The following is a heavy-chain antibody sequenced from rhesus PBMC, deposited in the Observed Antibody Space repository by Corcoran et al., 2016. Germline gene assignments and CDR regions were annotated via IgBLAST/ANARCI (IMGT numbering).Heavy chain of an antibody. CDR1: GASIDAYF. CDR3: AKEDV. V-gene: IGHV4-73*01. CDR2: IYDKSATN. Sequence: QIKLQQWGEGLLKPSETLSLTCAVYGASIDAYFWSWIRQSPGKGLEWIGHIYDKSATNNNNPSLKNRVIISKDTSKNQLSLKLRSVTAADTAVYYCAKEDVWGRGILVTVSP. J-gene: IGHJ5-2*02.